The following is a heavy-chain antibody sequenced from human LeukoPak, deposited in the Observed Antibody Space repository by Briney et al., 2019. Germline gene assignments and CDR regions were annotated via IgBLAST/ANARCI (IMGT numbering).Heavy chain of an antibody. J-gene: IGHJ4*02. CDR3: VKGRTRADS. D-gene: IGHD3-3*01. Sequence: GGSLRLSCTASGFTFNEYAMSWFRQAPGKGLEWVGFIRGKGSGGTIEYAASVKGRFTLSRDDSKSIVSLQMNSLQSEDTAVYYCVKGRTRADSWGQGTLVTVSS. CDR1: GFTFNEYA. V-gene: IGHV3-49*03. CDR2: IRGKGSGGTI.